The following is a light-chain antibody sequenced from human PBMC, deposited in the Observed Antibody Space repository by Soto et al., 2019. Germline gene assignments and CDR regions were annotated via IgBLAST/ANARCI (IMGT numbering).Light chain of an antibody. Sequence: QSVLTQPPSASGTPGQRITISCSGSSSNIGSNSVNWYQHLPGTAPKLLIYSNNQRPSGVPDRFSGSKSGTSASLAISGLQSEDEADYYCAAWDDSLNGFYVFGTGTQLTVL. V-gene: IGLV1-44*01. CDR1: SSNIGSNS. CDR3: AAWDDSLNGFYV. CDR2: SNN. J-gene: IGLJ1*01.